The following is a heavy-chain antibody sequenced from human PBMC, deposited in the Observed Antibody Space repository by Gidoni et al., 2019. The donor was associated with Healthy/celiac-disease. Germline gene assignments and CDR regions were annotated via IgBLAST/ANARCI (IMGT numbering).Heavy chain of an antibody. CDR1: GFTCDDHA. V-gene: IGHV3-9*01. D-gene: IGHD3-10*01. J-gene: IGHJ2*01. CDR2: MRWNRGSI. Sequence: EVQLLESGGDWVQPGRSLRLSCAASGFTCDDHAMHCVRQAPGKGLEWGSGMRWNRGSIGYADSVKGRFTIARDNAKNSLYLQMNSLRAEDTALYYCAKDYYYGSGSDWYFDLWGRGTLVTVSS. CDR3: AKDYYYGSGSDWYFDL.